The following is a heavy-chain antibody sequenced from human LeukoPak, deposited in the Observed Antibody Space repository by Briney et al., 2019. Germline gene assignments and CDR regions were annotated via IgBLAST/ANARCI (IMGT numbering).Heavy chain of an antibody. Sequence: GGSLRLSCAASGFTFGSSAMNWVRQAPGKGLEWVSAISGSGGSTYYADSVKGRFTISRDNSKNTLYLQMNSLRAEDTAVYYCAKDVSAFWSGYYTESGYFDYWGQGTLVTVSS. CDR2: ISGSGGST. CDR3: AKDVSAFWSGYYTESGYFDY. J-gene: IGHJ4*02. CDR1: GFTFGSSA. D-gene: IGHD3-3*01. V-gene: IGHV3-23*01.